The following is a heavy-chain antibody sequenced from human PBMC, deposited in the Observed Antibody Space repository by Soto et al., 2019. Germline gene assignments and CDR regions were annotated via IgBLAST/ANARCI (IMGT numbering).Heavy chain of an antibody. Sequence: QITLKESGPTLVKPTQTLTLTCTFSGFSLSTSGVGVGWIRQPPGKALEWLALIYWDDDKRYSPSLKSRLTITKDTSKNQGVLTMTNMDPVDTATYYWAHRPCSGGSCYSVGNWFDPWGQGTLVTVSS. CDR1: GFSLSTSGVG. CDR3: AHRPCSGGSCYSVGNWFDP. V-gene: IGHV2-5*02. D-gene: IGHD2-15*01. J-gene: IGHJ5*02. CDR2: IYWDDDK.